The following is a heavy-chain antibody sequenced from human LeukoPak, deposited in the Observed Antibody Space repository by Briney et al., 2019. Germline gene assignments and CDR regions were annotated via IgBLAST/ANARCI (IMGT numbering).Heavy chain of an antibody. V-gene: IGHV3-30*03. D-gene: IGHD6-19*01. CDR1: GFSIGNYG. Sequence: GGSLRPSCAVSGFSIGNYGMHWVRQAPDKGLEWVAMISHDGGAKYYGDSVKGRLTISRDNSEITLYLQMNSLRVEDTAVYYCARDWGSSGWYNWFDPWGQGTLVTVSS. J-gene: IGHJ5*02. CDR2: ISHDGGAK. CDR3: ARDWGSSGWYNWFDP.